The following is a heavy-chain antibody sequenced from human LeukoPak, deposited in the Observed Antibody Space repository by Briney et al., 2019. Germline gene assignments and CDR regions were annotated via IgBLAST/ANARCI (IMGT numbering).Heavy chain of an antibody. J-gene: IGHJ4*02. CDR2: IRYSGTT. CDR3: ARRLHYFDY. V-gene: IGHV4-39*01. D-gene: IGHD2-21*02. CDR1: GGSISSTYDH. Sequence: SEALSLTCTVSGGSISSTYDHWAWIRQPPGKGLEWMGSIRYSGTTYYNPSIKGRVTIFVDTSNNQFSLSLRSVPAADTAVYYCARRLHYFDYWRQGSLVTVSS.